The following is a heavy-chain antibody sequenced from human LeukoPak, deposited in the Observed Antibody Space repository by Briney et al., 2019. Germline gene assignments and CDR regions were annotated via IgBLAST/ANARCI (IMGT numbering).Heavy chain of an antibody. V-gene: IGHV4-59*01. Sequence: PSETLSLTCTVSGGSISTYYWSWIRQPPGKGLEWIGYIYYSENTKYNPSLESPVTIPVDTSKNQFSLKLSSVTAADTAVYYCARDRQHSYGAYFDYWGQGTLVTVSS. D-gene: IGHD5-18*01. CDR3: ARDRQHSYGAYFDY. J-gene: IGHJ4*02. CDR2: IYYSENT. CDR1: GGSISTYY.